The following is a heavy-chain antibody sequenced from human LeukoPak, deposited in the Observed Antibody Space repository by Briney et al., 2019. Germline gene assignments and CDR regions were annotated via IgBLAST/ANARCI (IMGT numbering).Heavy chain of an antibody. CDR2: IYSSGKT. J-gene: IGHJ4*02. CDR1: GGSISSGSYY. V-gene: IGHV4-39*01. Sequence: PSETLSLTCTVSGGSISSGSYYWDWIRQPPGKGLEWIGDIYSSGKTNYNPSLRSRVTMSIDPSKNQFSLNLNSVSATDTAVYYCASSPLPQTFDYWGQGTLVTVSS. CDR3: ASSPLPQTFDY.